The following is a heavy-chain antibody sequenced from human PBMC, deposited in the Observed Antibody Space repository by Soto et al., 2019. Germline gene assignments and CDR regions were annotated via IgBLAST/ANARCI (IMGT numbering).Heavy chain of an antibody. D-gene: IGHD3-10*01. V-gene: IGHV3-15*07. Sequence: GGSLRLSCAASGFTFSNAWMNWVRQAPGKGLEWVGRIKSKTDGGTTDYAAPVKGRFTISRDDSKNTLYLQMNSLKTEDTAVYYCTTPYYYGSGSYVSIPYYYYGMDVWGQGTTVTVSS. CDR3: TTPYYYGSGSYVSIPYYYYGMDV. CDR1: GFTFSNAW. J-gene: IGHJ6*02. CDR2: IKSKTDGGTT.